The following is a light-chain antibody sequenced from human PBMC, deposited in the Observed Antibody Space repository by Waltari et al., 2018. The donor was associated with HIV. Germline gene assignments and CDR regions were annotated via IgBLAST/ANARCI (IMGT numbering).Light chain of an antibody. V-gene: IGLV2-11*01. CDR3: CSYTGTYTRYV. Sequence: QSALTQPRSVSGSPGQSVTISCTGPRSDVGSYTSVSWYQLRPGKAPKLIIHYVDKRPSGVPDRFSGSKSGNTASLTISGLQAEDEADYYCCSYTGTYTRYVFGTGAKVTVL. J-gene: IGLJ1*01. CDR1: RSDVGSYTS. CDR2: YVD.